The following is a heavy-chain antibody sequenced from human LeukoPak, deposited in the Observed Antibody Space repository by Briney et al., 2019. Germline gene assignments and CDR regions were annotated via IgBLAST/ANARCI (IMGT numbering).Heavy chain of an antibody. J-gene: IGHJ4*02. Sequence: PSETLSLTCTVSGGSISSYYWSWIRQPPRKGLEWIGYIYYSGSTNYNPSLKSRVTISVDTSKNQFSLKLSSVTAADTAVYYCARRGPAAHFDYWGQGTLVTVSS. V-gene: IGHV4-59*01. CDR3: ARRGPAAHFDY. D-gene: IGHD2-2*01. CDR1: GGSISSYY. CDR2: IYYSGST.